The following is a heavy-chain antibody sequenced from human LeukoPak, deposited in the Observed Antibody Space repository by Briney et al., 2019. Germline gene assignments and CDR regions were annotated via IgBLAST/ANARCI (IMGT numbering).Heavy chain of an antibody. CDR3: AREWNFGWFDP. CDR1: GGSISSYY. J-gene: IGHJ5*02. Sequence: PSETLSFTCTVSGGSISSYYWSWIRQPPGKGLEWIGYIYYSGSTNYNPSLKSRVTISVDTSKNQFSLKLSSVTAADTAVYYCAREWNFGWFDPWGQGTLVTVSS. V-gene: IGHV4-59*01. D-gene: IGHD1-7*01. CDR2: IYYSGST.